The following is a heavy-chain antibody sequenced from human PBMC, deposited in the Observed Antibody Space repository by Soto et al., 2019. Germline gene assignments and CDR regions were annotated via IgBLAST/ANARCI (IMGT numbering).Heavy chain of an antibody. D-gene: IGHD3-22*01. CDR2: IYHSGST. CDR3: ANTNYDSSDHPPD. Sequence: SESLSLTCAVAGRSISSGGYSWHRLRPPPGKGLEWIGYIYHSGSTNYNPSLKSRVTISVDRSKNQFSLKLSSVTVADTAVYYCANTNYDSSDHPPDWGQGPLVTVS. V-gene: IGHV4-30-2*01. J-gene: IGHJ4*02. CDR1: GRSISSGGYS.